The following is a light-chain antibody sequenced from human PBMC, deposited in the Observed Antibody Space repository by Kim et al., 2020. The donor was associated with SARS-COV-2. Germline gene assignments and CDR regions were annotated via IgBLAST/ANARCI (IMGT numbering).Light chain of an antibody. CDR2: DAS. V-gene: IGKV3-11*01. CDR1: QNVGSY. J-gene: IGKJ4*01. Sequence: LSPGERATLSCRASQNVGSYLAWYQQKPGQAPRLLIYDASNRATGIPIRFSGSGSGTDFTLTITSLEPEDFALYHCQQRSNWPLSFGGGTKVDIK. CDR3: QQRSNWPLS.